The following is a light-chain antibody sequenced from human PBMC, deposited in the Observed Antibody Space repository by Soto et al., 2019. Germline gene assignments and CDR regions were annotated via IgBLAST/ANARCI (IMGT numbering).Light chain of an antibody. CDR1: SSNIGAGYD. V-gene: IGLV1-40*01. CDR3: QSYDSSLSGYV. CDR2: GNS. J-gene: IGLJ7*01. Sequence: QSVLTQPPSVSGAPGQRVTISCTGSSSNIGAGYDVHWYQQLPGTAPKLLIYGNSNRPSGVPDRFSGSKSGTSASLAITGLQAEDEADYDCQSYDSSLSGYVFGGGTQLTVL.